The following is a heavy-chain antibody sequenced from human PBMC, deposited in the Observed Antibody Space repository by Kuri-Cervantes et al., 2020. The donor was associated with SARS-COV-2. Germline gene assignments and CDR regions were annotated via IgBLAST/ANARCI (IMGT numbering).Heavy chain of an antibody. CDR3: VRDIGGVSAPKAFDF. V-gene: IGHV3-21*06. D-gene: IGHD3-16*01. J-gene: IGHJ4*02. Sequence: GESLKISCERSGFNFNSYSMDWVRQAPGKGLEWVSSISSGSTFIKYADSGKGRFTVARDNSKNSPFLQMTSLRADDTAVYYCVRDIGGVSAPKAFDFWGQGSLVTVSS. CDR1: GFNFNSYS. CDR2: ISSGSTFI.